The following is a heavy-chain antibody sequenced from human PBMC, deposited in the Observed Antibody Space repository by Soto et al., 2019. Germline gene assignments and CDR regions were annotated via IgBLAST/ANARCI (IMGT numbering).Heavy chain of an antibody. V-gene: IGHV3-33*01. Sequence: QKQLVESGGGVVQPGRSLRLSCAASGIPFSASGMHWVRQAPGKGLEWVAMIWSDGSQEYYADSVKDRFTITRDNSKNMISLQMDSLRAEDTAVYYCARDKDTTSLDTWGQGNMVTVSS. D-gene: IGHD2-2*01. CDR3: ARDKDTTSLDT. CDR2: IWSDGSQE. J-gene: IGHJ5*02. CDR1: GIPFSASG.